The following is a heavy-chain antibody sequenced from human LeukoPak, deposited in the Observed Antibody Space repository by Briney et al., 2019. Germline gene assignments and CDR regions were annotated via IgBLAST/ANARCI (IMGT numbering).Heavy chain of an antibody. V-gene: IGHV3-33*01. J-gene: IGHJ4*02. CDR3: ARDSASTPLDY. CDR2: VSNDGRNE. Sequence: PGRSLRLSCATSGFTFSSYGIHWVRQAPGKGMEWVAVVSNDGRNEYYADSVQGRFSISRDNSKNTVYLQMNSLRAEDTAVYYCARDSASTPLDYWGPGTLVTVSS. D-gene: IGHD1-26*01. CDR1: GFTFSSYG.